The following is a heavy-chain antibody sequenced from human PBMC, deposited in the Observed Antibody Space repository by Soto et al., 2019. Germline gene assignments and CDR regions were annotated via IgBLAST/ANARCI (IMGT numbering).Heavy chain of an antibody. Sequence: SGKVSCKASGGTFSSYTISWVRQAPGQRLEWMGRIIPILGIANYAQKNQGRVTITADKSTSTAYMELSSLRSEDTAVYYCARATVTNWYFDLWGRGTLVTVSS. J-gene: IGHJ2*01. V-gene: IGHV1-69*02. CDR1: GGTFSSYT. CDR3: ARATVTNWYFDL. CDR2: IIPILGIA. D-gene: IGHD4-4*01.